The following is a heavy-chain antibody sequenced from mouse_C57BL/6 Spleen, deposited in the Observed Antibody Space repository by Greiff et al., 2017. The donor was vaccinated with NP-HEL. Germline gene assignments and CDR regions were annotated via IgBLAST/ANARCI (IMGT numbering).Heavy chain of an antibody. Sequence: VQLQQPGAELVKPGASVKLSCKASGYTFTSYWMQWVKQRPGQGLEWIGEIDPSVSSTNYNQKFKGKAKLTLDTSYSTAYMQLSSLTSEDSAVYYCARGDGYYGFDYWGQGTTLTVSS. J-gene: IGHJ2*01. V-gene: IGHV1-50*01. CDR1: GYTFTSYW. CDR3: ARGDGYYGFDY. D-gene: IGHD2-3*01. CDR2: IDPSVSST.